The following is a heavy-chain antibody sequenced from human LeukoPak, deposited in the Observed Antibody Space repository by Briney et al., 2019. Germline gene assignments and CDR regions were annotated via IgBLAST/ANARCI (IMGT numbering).Heavy chain of an antibody. CDR3: ASAAFYYTSGTYV. Sequence: GGSLRLSCTTSGFTFGEYAMSWVRQAPGKGLEWVSSIGGSGDKTYYADSVKGRFTISRDNSKNTLYLQMNSLRAEDTAIYYCASAAFYYTSGTYVWGQGTLVTVSS. J-gene: IGHJ4*02. CDR2: IGGSGDKT. CDR1: GFTFGEYA. V-gene: IGHV3-23*01. D-gene: IGHD3-10*01.